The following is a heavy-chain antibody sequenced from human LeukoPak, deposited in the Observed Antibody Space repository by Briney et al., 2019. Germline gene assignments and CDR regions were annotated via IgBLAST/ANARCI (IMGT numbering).Heavy chain of an antibody. D-gene: IGHD6-13*01. CDR1: GGAISRYY. V-gene: IGHV4-59*01. Sequence: SETLSLTCSVSGGAISRYYWSWIRQPPGKGLEWIGYIYYSGSTNYNPSLKSRVTISVDTSKNQFSLKLSSVTAADTAVYYCARGRPAAGTYYYYYYYMDVWGKGTTVTISS. J-gene: IGHJ6*03. CDR2: IYYSGST. CDR3: ARGRPAAGTYYYYYYYMDV.